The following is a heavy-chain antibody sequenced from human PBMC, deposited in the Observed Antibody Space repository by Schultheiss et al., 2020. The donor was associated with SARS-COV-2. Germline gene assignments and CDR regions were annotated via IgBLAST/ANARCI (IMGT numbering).Heavy chain of an antibody. J-gene: IGHJ6*02. CDR2: ISWDGGST. V-gene: IGHV3-43*01. CDR3: AKDLTAAGTRDGYYYYYAIYV. Sequence: GGSLRLSCATSGFTFSSYGMHWVRQPPGKGLEWVSLISWDGGSTDYADSVKGRFTISRDNSKNSLYLQMNSLRTEDTALYYCAKDLTAAGTRDGYYYYYAIYVCVPGNTVTVSS. CDR1: GFTFSSYG. D-gene: IGHD6-13*01.